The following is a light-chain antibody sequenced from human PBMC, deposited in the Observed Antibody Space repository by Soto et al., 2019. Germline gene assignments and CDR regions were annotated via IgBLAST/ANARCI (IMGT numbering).Light chain of an antibody. V-gene: IGKV3-20*01. CDR3: QHDGYPHQT. J-gene: IGKJ1*01. Sequence: IVLTQYPGTLSLSPGERATLSCRASQTRSNIYLAWYQQKSGQAPRLLIYGVSTRATGIPDRYSGSVSEKEFALTISRLEPEDFAVYICQHDGYPHQTFGQGTKVESK. CDR2: GVS. CDR1: QTRSNIY.